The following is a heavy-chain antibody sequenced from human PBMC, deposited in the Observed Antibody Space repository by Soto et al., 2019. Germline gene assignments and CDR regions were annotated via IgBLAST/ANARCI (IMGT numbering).Heavy chain of an antibody. CDR2: IYYSGST. D-gene: IGHD5-18*01. CDR3: ARYSYGLYYYYYYGMDV. Sequence: SETLSLTCTVSGGSISTYYWSWIRQPPGKGLEWIGYIYYSGSTNYNPSLKSRVTISVDTSKNQFSLKLSSVTAADTAVYYCARYSYGLYYYYYYGMDVWGQGTTVT. CDR1: GGSISTYY. V-gene: IGHV4-59*08. J-gene: IGHJ6*02.